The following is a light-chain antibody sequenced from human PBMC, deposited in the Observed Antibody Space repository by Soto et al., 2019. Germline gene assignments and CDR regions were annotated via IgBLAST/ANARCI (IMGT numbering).Light chain of an antibody. Sequence: EIVLTQSPGTLSLSPGERATLSCRASQSDASSHLAWYRQKPGQTPRLLIYDAAIRATGIPDRISGSGSGTDFTLTISRLEPEDFAVYYCQQYGSAPFTFGPGTKVDIK. V-gene: IGKV3-20*01. J-gene: IGKJ3*01. CDR2: DAA. CDR3: QQYGSAPFT. CDR1: QSDASSH.